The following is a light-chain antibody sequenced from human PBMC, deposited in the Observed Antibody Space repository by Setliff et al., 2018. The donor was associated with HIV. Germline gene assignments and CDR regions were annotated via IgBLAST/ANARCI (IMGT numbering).Light chain of an antibody. V-gene: IGLV2-14*01. J-gene: IGLJ1*01. CDR2: EVR. CDR1: GSDVGGYSY. CDR3: SSYAITNTLP. Sequence: VLTQPASVSGSPGQSITISCTGTGSDVGGYSYVSWYQQHPGKAPKLIIYEVRNRPSGVSNRFSGSKSGNTASLTISGLQAEDEADYYCSSYAITNTLPFGTGTKVTVL.